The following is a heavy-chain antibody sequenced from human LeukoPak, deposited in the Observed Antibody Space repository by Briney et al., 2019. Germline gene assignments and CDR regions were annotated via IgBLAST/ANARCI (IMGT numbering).Heavy chain of an antibody. CDR2: IYYSGST. V-gene: IGHV4-59*01. J-gene: IGHJ4*02. CDR1: GGSISSYY. D-gene: IGHD3-22*01. Sequence: PSETLSLTCTVSGGSISSYYWSWIRQPPGKGLEWIGYIYYSGSTNYNPSLKSRVTISVDTSKNQFSLKLSSVTAADTAVYYCARGSGLLPNYWGQGTLVTVSS. CDR3: ARGSGLLPNY.